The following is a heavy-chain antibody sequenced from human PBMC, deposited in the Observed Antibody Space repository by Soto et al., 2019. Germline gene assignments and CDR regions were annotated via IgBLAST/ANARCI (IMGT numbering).Heavy chain of an antibody. CDR2: IYYSGST. J-gene: IGHJ4*02. CDR3: ARRWGPTFDY. CDR1: GGSIRSYY. Sequence: SETLSLTCTVSGGSIRSYYWSWIRQPPGKGLEWIGYIYYSGSTNYNPSLKSRVTISVDTSKNQVSLKLSSVTAADTAVYYCARRWGPTFDYWGQGTLVTVSS. D-gene: IGHD1-26*01. V-gene: IGHV4-59*01.